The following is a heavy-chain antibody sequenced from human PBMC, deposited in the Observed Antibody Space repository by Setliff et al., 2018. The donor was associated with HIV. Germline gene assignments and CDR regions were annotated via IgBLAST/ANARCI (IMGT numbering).Heavy chain of an antibody. CDR1: GFTFGSYP. V-gene: IGHV3-30*04. J-gene: IGHJ4*02. D-gene: IGHD3-3*01. CDR3: ARDPKPKFWSGNSPFDY. Sequence: PGGSLRLSCAASGFTFGSYPMHWVRQAPGKGLEWVAVISYGGGLKLYADSVKGRFTISRDFSDNTLYLQMNSLRAEDTAVYYCARDPKPKFWSGNSPFDYWGQGTLVTVSS. CDR2: ISYGGGLK.